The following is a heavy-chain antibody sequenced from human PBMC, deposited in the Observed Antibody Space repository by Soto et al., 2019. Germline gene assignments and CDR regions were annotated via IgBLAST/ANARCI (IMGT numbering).Heavy chain of an antibody. Sequence: TLSLTCTVSGGSIISGDYYWSWIRQPPGKGLEWIGYIYYSGSTYYNPSLKSRVTISVDTSKNQFSLKLSSVTAADTAVYYCASSGCYYFWSAPGGWYDPWGQGTLVTVSS. V-gene: IGHV4-30-4*01. D-gene: IGHD3-3*01. CDR3: ASSGCYYFWSAPGGWYDP. J-gene: IGHJ5*02. CDR2: IYYSGST. CDR1: GGSIISGDYY.